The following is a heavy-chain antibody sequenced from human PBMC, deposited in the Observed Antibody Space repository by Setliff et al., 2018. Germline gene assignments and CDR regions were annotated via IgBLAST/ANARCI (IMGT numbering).Heavy chain of an antibody. V-gene: IGHV4-38-2*01. D-gene: IGHD2-2*02. CDR1: GYSITSGYY. CDR3: ARHLSHCTMTTCYNNWFDP. J-gene: IGHJ5*02. Sequence: SETLSLTCGVSGYSITSGYYWGWIRQAPGKGLEWIGSLYHSGTTYYNPSLKRRVTISLDTSKNHFSLNLNSVTAADTAVYFCARHLSHCTMTTCYNNWFDPWGQGTQVTVSS. CDR2: LYHSGTT.